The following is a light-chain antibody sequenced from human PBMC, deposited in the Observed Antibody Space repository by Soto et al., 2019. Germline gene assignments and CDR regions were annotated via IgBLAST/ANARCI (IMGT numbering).Light chain of an antibody. V-gene: IGKV3-15*01. CDR1: QSVSSN. CDR2: GAS. J-gene: IGKJ5*01. Sequence: EIVLPQSPGTLSLSPGERSTLSCRASQSVSSNLAWYQQKPGQAPRLLIYGASTRATGIPARFSGSGSGTEFTLTISSLQSEDFAVYYCQQYNNWRITFGQGTLLEIK. CDR3: QQYNNWRIT.